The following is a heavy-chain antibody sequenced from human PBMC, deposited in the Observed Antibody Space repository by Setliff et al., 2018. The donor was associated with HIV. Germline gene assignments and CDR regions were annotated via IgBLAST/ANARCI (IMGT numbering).Heavy chain of an antibody. CDR1: GDTFNNCA. CDR3: ARASYGGNPLGDY. V-gene: IGHV1-2*04. CDR2: SIPLFGTT. J-gene: IGHJ4*02. Sequence: ASVKVSCKASGDTFNNCAVTWVRQAPGQGLEWMGGSIPLFGTTNYAQKFQGWVTMTRDTSISTAYMELSRLRSDDTAVYYCARASYGGNPLGDYWGQGTLVTVSS. D-gene: IGHD4-17*01.